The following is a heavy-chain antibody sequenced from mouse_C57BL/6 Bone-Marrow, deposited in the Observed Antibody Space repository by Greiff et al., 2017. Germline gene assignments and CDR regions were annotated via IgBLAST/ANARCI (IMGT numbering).Heavy chain of an antibody. CDR2: INPNNGGT. Sequence: EVQLQQSGPELVKPGASVKISCKASGYTFTDYYMNWVKQSHGKSLEWIGDINPNNGGTSYNQKFKGKATLTVDKSSSTAYMELRSLTSEDSAVYYCARRALIYYYGSSSYFDYWGQGTTLTVSS. CDR3: ARRALIYYYGSSSYFDY. V-gene: IGHV1-26*01. CDR1: GYTFTDYY. J-gene: IGHJ2*01. D-gene: IGHD1-1*01.